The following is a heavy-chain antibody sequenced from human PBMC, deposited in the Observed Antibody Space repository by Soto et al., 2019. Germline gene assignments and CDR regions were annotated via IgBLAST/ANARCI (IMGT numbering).Heavy chain of an antibody. D-gene: IGHD5-12*01. CDR3: AKDLQLRFAPDYY. V-gene: IGHV3-30*18. CDR1: GFTFSDYG. Sequence: QVQLVESGGGVVQPGRSLRLSCAASGFTFSDYGMHWVRQAPGKGLEWVAVISYEGSKKYYADSVKGRFTISRDNSKNTLYLQMNSLRVEDTAVYYWAKDLQLRFAPDYYWCQGTLVTVSS. CDR2: ISYEGSKK. J-gene: IGHJ4*02.